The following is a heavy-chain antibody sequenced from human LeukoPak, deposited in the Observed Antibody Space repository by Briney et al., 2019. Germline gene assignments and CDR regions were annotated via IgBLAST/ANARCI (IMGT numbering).Heavy chain of an antibody. Sequence: PGGSLRLSCAASGFTFNSYAMSWVRQAPGKGLEWVSGISGSGGSTYYADSVKGRFTISRDNSKNTLYLQMNSLRAEDTAVYSCAKSSLTGWYYFDSWGQGTLVTVSS. CDR3: AKSSLTGWYYFDS. CDR1: GFTFNSYA. D-gene: IGHD6-19*01. V-gene: IGHV3-23*01. CDR2: ISGSGGST. J-gene: IGHJ4*02.